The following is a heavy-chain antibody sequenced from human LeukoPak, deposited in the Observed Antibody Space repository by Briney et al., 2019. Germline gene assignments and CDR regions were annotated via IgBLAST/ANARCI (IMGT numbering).Heavy chain of an antibody. V-gene: IGHV3-23*01. CDR2: IGGSGGNT. CDR1: GFTFSSYA. Sequence: GGSLRLSCAGSGFTFSSYAMSWVRQAPGKGLEWVSVIGGSGGNTCYADSVKGRFTISRDNSKNTLYLQMNSLRAEDTAVYYCAKNLVATTEAYYYYYYGMDVWGQGTTVTVSS. CDR3: AKNLVATTEAYYYYYYGMDV. D-gene: IGHD5-12*01. J-gene: IGHJ6*02.